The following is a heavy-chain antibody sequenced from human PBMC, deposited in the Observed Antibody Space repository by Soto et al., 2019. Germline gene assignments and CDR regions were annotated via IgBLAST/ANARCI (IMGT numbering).Heavy chain of an antibody. Sequence: QVQLVQSGAEVKKPGASVKVSCKASGYSFTSYGISWVRQAPGQGLEWMAWISAHNGNTNYAQKFKGRVTMTTDTSTSTAYMELRSLRSDDTAVYYCARDHYYASSGYSSGLDYWGQGPLVTVSS. D-gene: IGHD3-22*01. J-gene: IGHJ4*02. CDR2: ISAHNGNT. V-gene: IGHV1-18*01. CDR3: ARDHYYASSGYSSGLDY. CDR1: GYSFTSYG.